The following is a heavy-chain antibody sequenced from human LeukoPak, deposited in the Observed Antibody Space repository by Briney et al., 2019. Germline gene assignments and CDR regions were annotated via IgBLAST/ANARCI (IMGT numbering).Heavy chain of an antibody. Sequence: GGSLRLSCAASGFTFSSYSMNWVRHAPGKGLEWVSYISSSSSTIYYADSVKGRFTFSRDSAKNSLYLQMNSLRAEDTAVYYYARAPRITMVRGVILAYFDYWGQGTLVTVSS. CDR3: ARAPRITMVRGVILAYFDY. CDR1: GFTFSSYS. V-gene: IGHV3-48*04. J-gene: IGHJ4*02. CDR2: ISSSSSTI. D-gene: IGHD3-10*01.